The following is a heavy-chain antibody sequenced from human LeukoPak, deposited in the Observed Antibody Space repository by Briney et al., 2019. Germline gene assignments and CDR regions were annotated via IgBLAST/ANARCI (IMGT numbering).Heavy chain of an antibody. J-gene: IGHJ4*02. V-gene: IGHV1-18*01. Sequence: ASVTVSFTGSAYTFTIYGISWVRQAPGQGLEWMGWISAYNGNTNYAQKLQGRVTMTTDTYKSTAYMELRSLRSDDTAVYYCARDISLDYWGQGTLVTVSS. CDR3: ARDISLDY. CDR2: ISAYNGNT. CDR1: AYTFTIYG.